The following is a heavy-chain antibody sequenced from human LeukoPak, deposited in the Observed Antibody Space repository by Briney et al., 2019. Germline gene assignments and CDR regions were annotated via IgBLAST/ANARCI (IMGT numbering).Heavy chain of an antibody. V-gene: IGHV1-46*01. CDR2: INPSGGST. Sequence: ASVKVSCKASGYTFTSYYMHWVRQAPGQGLEWMGIINPSGGSTSYAQKFQGRVTMTRDTSTSTVYIELSSLRSEDTAVYYCARDMGYCSGGSCYYYYMDVWGKGTTVTISS. CDR1: GYTFTSYY. CDR3: ARDMGYCSGGSCYYYYMDV. J-gene: IGHJ6*03. D-gene: IGHD2-15*01.